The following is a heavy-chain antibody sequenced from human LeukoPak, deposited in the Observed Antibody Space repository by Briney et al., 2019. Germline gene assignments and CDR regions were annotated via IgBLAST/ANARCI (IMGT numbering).Heavy chain of an antibody. V-gene: IGHV3-11*01. CDR2: ITSSGSIT. Sequence: PGGSLRLSCTASGFTSSDHCISWFRRSPGKGLEWLSYITSSGSITDYADSVKGRFTISRDNAKNTLFLQMNSPRPEHTAVYYCARDPDYGDPEWGQGTLVTVSS. J-gene: IGHJ4*02. CDR3: ARDPDYGDPE. D-gene: IGHD4-17*01. CDR1: GFTSSDHC.